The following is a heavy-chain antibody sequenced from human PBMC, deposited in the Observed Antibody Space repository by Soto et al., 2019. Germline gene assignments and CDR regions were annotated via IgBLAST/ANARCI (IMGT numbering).Heavy chain of an antibody. V-gene: IGHV1-3*01. J-gene: IGHJ6*02. Sequence: QVQLVQSGAEVKKPGTSVKLSCKASGYTFTDYAMHWVRQVPGQSPEWMGWINVGSGNTKSSQRFQGRVTFTRDTAASTAYMELSSLKSEDTAVYCCARGNLRYYAIDVWGQGTTVTVSS. CDR1: GYTFTDYA. CDR3: ARGNLRYYAIDV. D-gene: IGHD3-16*01. CDR2: INVGSGNT.